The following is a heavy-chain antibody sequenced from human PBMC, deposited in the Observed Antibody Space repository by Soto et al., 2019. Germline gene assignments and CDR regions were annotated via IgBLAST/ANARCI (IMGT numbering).Heavy chain of an antibody. CDR3: ARQSTSSSWPNWFDP. V-gene: IGHV3-21*01. D-gene: IGHD6-13*01. CDR2: ISSSSSYI. Sequence: EVQLVESGGGLVKPGGSLRLSCAASGFTFSSYSMNWVRQAPGKGLEWVSSISSSSSYIYYADSVKGRFTISRDNAKNSLYLQMNSLRAEDTAVYYCARQSTSSSWPNWFDPWGQGTLVTVSS. CDR1: GFTFSSYS. J-gene: IGHJ5*02.